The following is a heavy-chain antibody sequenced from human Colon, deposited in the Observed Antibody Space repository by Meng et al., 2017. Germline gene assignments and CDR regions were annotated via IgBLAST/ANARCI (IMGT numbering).Heavy chain of an antibody. D-gene: IGHD3-16*01. CDR2: IRSDGSIT. CDR3: ASLGLSGGTIDY. J-gene: IGHJ4*02. Sequence: GGSLRLSCAASGFTFNTYWMHWIRQVPGKGLVWVSRIRSDGSITSYADSVKGRFSISRDNAKNTLYLQMNSLTVEDTAVYYCASLGLSGGTIDYWGQGTLVTVSS. CDR1: GFTFNTYW. V-gene: IGHV3-74*01.